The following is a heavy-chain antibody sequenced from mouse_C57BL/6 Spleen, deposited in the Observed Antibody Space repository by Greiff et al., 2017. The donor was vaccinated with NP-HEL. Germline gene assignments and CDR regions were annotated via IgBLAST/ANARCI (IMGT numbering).Heavy chain of an antibody. J-gene: IGHJ4*01. Sequence: VQLQQSGPVLVKPGASVKMSCKASGYTFTDYYMNWVKQSHGKSLEWIGVINPYNGGTSYNQKFKGKATLTVDKSSSTAYMELNSLTSEDSAVYYCARKGSNYEGTYAMDYWGQGTSVTVSS. CDR3: ARKGSNYEGTYAMDY. CDR2: INPYNGGT. D-gene: IGHD2-5*01. V-gene: IGHV1-19*01. CDR1: GYTFTDYY.